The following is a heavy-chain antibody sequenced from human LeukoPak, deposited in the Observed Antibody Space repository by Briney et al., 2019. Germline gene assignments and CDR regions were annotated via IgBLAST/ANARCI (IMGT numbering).Heavy chain of an antibody. Sequence: SETLSLTCTVSGYSISSGYYWGWIRQPPGKGLEWIGSIYHSGSTYYNPSLKSRVTISVDTSKNQFSLKLSSVTAADTAVYYCAGSGGDFDYWGQGTLVTVSS. V-gene: IGHV4-38-2*02. J-gene: IGHJ4*02. CDR3: AGSGGDFDY. D-gene: IGHD3-10*01. CDR1: GYSISSGYY. CDR2: IYHSGST.